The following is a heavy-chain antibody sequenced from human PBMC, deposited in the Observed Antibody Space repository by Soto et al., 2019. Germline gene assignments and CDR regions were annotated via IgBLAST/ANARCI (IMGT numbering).Heavy chain of an antibody. J-gene: IGHJ5*02. CDR2: IIPIFGTA. V-gene: IGHV1-69*01. D-gene: IGHD2-15*01. CDR1: GGTFSSYA. CDR3: VYCSGGSCYSNPWFDP. Sequence: QVQLVQSGAEVKKPGSSVKVSCKASGGTFSSYAISWVRQAPGQGLEWMGGIIPIFGTANYAQTFQGRVTITADESTSTAYMELSSLRSEDTAVYYCVYCSGGSCYSNPWFDPWGQGTLVTVSS.